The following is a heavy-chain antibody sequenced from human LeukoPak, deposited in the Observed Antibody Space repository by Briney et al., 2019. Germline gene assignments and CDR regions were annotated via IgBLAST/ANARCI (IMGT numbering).Heavy chain of an antibody. V-gene: IGHV4-61*02. J-gene: IGHJ4*02. CDR1: GGSISSGGYS. CDR2: IYTSGST. Sequence: SETLSLTCAVSGGSISSGGYSWSWIRQPAGKGLEWIGRIYTSGSTNYNPSLKSRVTMSVDTSKNQFSLKLSSVTAADTAVYYCAREPGSWYRGFDYWGQGTLVTVSS. D-gene: IGHD2-15*01. CDR3: AREPGSWYRGFDY.